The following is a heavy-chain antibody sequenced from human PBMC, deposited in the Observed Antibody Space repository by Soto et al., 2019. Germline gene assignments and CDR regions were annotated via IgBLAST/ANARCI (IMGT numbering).Heavy chain of an antibody. CDR2: LYYGRSA. J-gene: IGHJ6*02. V-gene: IGHV4-59*01. CDR1: GDSISSYY. CDR3: AREGLTGTIGLYYYYGMDV. D-gene: IGHD1-7*01. Sequence: SETLSLTCAVSGDSISSYYCMLIRQPPGKGLESIGYLYYGRSANYNPSLKSRVTISVDTSKNQFSLKLSSVTAADTAVYYCAREGLTGTIGLYYYYGMDVWGQGTTVTVSS.